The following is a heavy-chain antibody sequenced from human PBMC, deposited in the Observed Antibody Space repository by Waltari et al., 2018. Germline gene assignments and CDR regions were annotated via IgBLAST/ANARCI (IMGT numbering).Heavy chain of an antibody. J-gene: IGHJ5*02. Sequence: QVQLQESGPGLVQPPETLSLTGAVSGYSISSGYYWGWIRQPPGKGLEWIGSIYHSGSTYYNPSLKSRVTISVDTSKNQFSLNLSSVTAADTAVYYCARGSYGYVVWFDPWGQGTLVTVSS. V-gene: IGHV4-38-2*01. CDR3: ARGSYGYVVWFDP. CDR2: IYHSGST. D-gene: IGHD5-18*01. CDR1: GYSISSGYY.